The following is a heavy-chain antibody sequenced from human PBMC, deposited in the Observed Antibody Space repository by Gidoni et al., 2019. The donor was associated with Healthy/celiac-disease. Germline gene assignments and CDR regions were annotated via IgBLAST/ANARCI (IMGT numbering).Heavy chain of an antibody. CDR2: ISWNSWCI. V-gene: IGHV3-9*01. J-gene: IGHJ4*02. D-gene: IGHD5-18*01. CDR1: GFTFDDYA. Sequence: EVQLVESGGGLVQPGRSLRLSCAAAGFTFDDYAMYWVRQAPGKGLGWFSCISWNSWCIGYADSVNGRFTISRDNANNSLYLQMNGLRADDTALYYCATGGTAMADPFDYWGQGTLVTVSS. CDR3: ATGGTAMADPFDY.